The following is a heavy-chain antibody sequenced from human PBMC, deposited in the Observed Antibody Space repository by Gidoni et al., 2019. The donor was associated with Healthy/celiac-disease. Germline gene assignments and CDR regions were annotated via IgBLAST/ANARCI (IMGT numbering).Heavy chain of an antibody. CDR1: GYTVTSYD. J-gene: IGHJ6*02. Sequence: QVQLVQSGAEGKKPGASVKVSCKAYGYTVTSYDINLVLQATGQGLEWMGWMNPNSGNTGDAQKFQGRVTMTRNTSISTAYMELSSLRSEDTAVYYCARGDYFYYYYGMDVWGQGTTVTVSS. CDR2: MNPNSGNT. CDR3: ARGDYFYYYYGMDV. D-gene: IGHD4-17*01. V-gene: IGHV1-8*01.